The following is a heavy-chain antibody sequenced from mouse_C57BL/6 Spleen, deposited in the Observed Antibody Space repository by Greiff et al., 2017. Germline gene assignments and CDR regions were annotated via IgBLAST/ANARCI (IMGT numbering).Heavy chain of an antibody. CDR3: TRWGTTVVARYFDY. V-gene: IGHV1-15*01. J-gene: IGHJ2*01. D-gene: IGHD1-1*01. Sequence: QVQLQQSGAELVRPGASVTLSCKASGYTFTDYEMHWVKQTPVHGLEWIGAIDPETGGTAYNQKFKGKAILTADKSSSTAYMELRSLTSEDSAVYYCTRWGTTVVARYFDYWGQGTTRTVSS. CDR2: IDPETGGT. CDR1: GYTFTDYE.